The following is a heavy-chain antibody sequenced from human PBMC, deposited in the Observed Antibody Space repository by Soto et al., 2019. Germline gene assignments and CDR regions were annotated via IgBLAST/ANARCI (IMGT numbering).Heavy chain of an antibody. CDR3: AHTGYSYGYGAFDI. CDR1: GFSLSTSGVG. CDR2: IYWDDDK. D-gene: IGHD5-18*01. V-gene: IGHV2-5*02. J-gene: IGHJ3*02. Sequence: QITLKESGPTLVKPTQTLTLTCTFSGFSLSTSGVGVGWIRQPPGKALEWLAPIYWDDDKRYSPSLKSRLTITKDTSKNQVVLTMTNMDPVDTATYYCAHTGYSYGYGAFDIWGQGTMVTVSS.